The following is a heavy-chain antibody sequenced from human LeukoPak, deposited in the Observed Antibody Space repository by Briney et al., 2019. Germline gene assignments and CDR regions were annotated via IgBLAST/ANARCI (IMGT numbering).Heavy chain of an antibody. V-gene: IGHV4-34*01. CDR2: INHSGST. CDR3: ARRAGICSSTSCYYYYYYMDV. Sequence: PSETLSLTCAVYGGSFSGYYWSWIRQPPGKGLEWIGEINHSGSTNYNPSLKSRVTISVDTSKNQFSLKLSSVTAADTAVYYCARRAGICSSTSCYYYYYYMDVWGKGTTVTISS. J-gene: IGHJ6*03. CDR1: GGSFSGYY. D-gene: IGHD2-2*01.